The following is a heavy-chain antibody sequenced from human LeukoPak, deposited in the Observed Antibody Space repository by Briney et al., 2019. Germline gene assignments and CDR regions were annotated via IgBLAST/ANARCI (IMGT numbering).Heavy chain of an antibody. J-gene: IGHJ4*02. Sequence: GGSLRLSCAASGFTFSSYNMNWVRPAPGKGLEWVSYISSSSSVIYYADSVKGRFTISRDNAKNSLYLQMNSLRAEDTAVYYCARGGLTYTWNDVIDYWGQGTLVTVSS. V-gene: IGHV3-48*04. CDR3: ARGGLTYTWNDVIDY. CDR2: ISSSSSVI. CDR1: GFTFSSYN. D-gene: IGHD1-20*01.